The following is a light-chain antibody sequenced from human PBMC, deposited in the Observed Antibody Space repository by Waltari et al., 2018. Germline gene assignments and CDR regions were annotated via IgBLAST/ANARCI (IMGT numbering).Light chain of an antibody. CDR3: LQTYTSPVRT. Sequence: DIQMTQSPSSLSASVGDRVTITCRASQSINYYLNWYQQKPGKSPRLLIYGASTLESGVPSRFSGGGSWTDFTLTISSLQPEDFSAYFCLQTYTSPVRTFGGGTTVEIK. CDR1: QSINYY. V-gene: IGKV1-39*01. J-gene: IGKJ4*01. CDR2: GAS.